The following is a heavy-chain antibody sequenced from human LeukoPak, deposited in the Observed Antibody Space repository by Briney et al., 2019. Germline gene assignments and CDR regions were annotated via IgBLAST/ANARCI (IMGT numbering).Heavy chain of an antibody. J-gene: IGHJ4*02. Sequence: GASVKVSCKVSGYTLTELSMHWVRQAPGKGLEWMGGFDPEDGETIYAQKFQGRVTMTEDTSTDTAYMELSRLRSDDTAVYYCARGLMAYCGGDCYSGGYYFDYWGQGTLVTVSS. D-gene: IGHD2-21*02. V-gene: IGHV1-24*01. CDR1: GYTLTELS. CDR3: ARGLMAYCGGDCYSGGYYFDY. CDR2: FDPEDGET.